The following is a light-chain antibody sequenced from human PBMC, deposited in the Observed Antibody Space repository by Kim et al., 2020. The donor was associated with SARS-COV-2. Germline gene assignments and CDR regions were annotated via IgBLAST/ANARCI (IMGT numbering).Light chain of an antibody. V-gene: IGLV2-23*02. CDR2: EVI. CDR3: CSYAGSATYV. J-gene: IGLJ1*01. Sequence: GQSVTISCTGTSSDGGSYNLVSWYQQYPGKAPQIIIYEVIKRPSGVSNRFSASKSGNTASLTISGLQTEDEADYYCCSYAGSATYVFGTGTKVTVL. CDR1: SSDGGSYNL.